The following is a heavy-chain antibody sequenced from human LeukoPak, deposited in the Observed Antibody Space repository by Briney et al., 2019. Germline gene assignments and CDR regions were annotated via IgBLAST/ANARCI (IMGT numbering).Heavy chain of an antibody. CDR3: ATSSWYRLAY. CDR2: SRNKADSYTA. V-gene: IGHV3-72*01. CDR1: GFTFSDSF. J-gene: IGHJ4*02. Sequence: GVSLRLSCAASGFTFSDSFMSWVRQAPGKGLEWVGRSRNKADSYTAEYAASVKGRFTISRDESKNSLYLQISSLETEDAAVYYCATSSWYRLAYWGQGSLVTVSS. D-gene: IGHD6-13*01.